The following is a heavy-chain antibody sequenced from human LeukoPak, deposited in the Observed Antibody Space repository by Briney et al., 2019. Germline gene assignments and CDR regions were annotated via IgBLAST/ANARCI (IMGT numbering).Heavy chain of an antibody. CDR3: ARGNWGATDY. V-gene: IGHV6-1*01. CDR2: TYYRSKWFN. CDR1: GDSVSSNSAT. D-gene: IGHD1-26*01. Sequence: SQTLSLTCAISGDSVSSNSATWNWISQSPSRGLEWLGRTYYRSKWFNNYAVSVKGRVTINPDTSKNQFSLQLKSVTPEDTAIYYCARGNWGATDYWGQGTLVTVSS. J-gene: IGHJ4*02.